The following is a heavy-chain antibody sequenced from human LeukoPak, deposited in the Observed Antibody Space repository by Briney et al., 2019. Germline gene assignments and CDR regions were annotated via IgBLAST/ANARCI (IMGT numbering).Heavy chain of an antibody. V-gene: IGHV3-15*01. J-gene: IGHJ4*02. CDR2: IYRGTNGETT. CDR1: GITFSNAW. Sequence: GGSLRLSCAASGITFSNAWMTWVRQAPGKGLEWVGRIYRGTNGETTDYGAPVKGRFTMSRDYSTITLYLQMNSLKTEDTAVYYCTTDWYYYDNSGYYPIFWGQGTLVTVSS. D-gene: IGHD3-22*01. CDR3: TTDWYYYDNSGYYPIF.